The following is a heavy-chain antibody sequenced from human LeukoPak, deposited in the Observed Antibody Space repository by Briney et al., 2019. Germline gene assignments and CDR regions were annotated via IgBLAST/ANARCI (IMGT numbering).Heavy chain of an antibody. Sequence: SETLSLTCTVSGGSISSGSYYWSWIRQPAGKGLEWIGRIYSSGSTNYNPSLKSRVTISVGTSKNQFSLKLSSVTAADTAVYFCARGPYSYDSSGAFDIWGQGTMVTVSS. CDR3: ARGPYSYDSSGAFDI. J-gene: IGHJ3*02. CDR2: IYSSGST. CDR1: GGSISSGSYY. V-gene: IGHV4-61*02. D-gene: IGHD3-22*01.